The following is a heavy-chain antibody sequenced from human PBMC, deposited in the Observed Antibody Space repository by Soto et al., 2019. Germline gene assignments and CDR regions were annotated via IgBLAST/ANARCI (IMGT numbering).Heavy chain of an antibody. D-gene: IGHD3-9*01. CDR3: ARAVTYYDILTGYYKPRPFDY. CDR1: GYSISSGYY. Sequence: PSETLSLTCAVSGYSISSGYYWGWIRQPPGKGLEWIGSIYRSGSTYYNPSLKSRVTISVDTSKNQFSLKLSSVTAADTAVYYCARAVTYYDILTGYYKPRPFDYWGQGTLVTVSS. CDR2: IYRSGST. J-gene: IGHJ4*02. V-gene: IGHV4-38-2*01.